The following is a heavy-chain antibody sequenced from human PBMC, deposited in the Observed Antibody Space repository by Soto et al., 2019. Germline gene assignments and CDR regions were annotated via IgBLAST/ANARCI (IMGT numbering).Heavy chain of an antibody. Sequence: QVQLQQWGAGLLKPSETLSLTCAVYGGSFSGYYWSWFRQPPGKGLEWNGESNHSGSTTYNPSLKSRVTISVVTSKNQCSLKLSSVTAADTAVYYCASGDEQWPDYWGQGTLVTVSS. CDR1: GGSFSGYY. D-gene: IGHD6-19*01. J-gene: IGHJ4*02. CDR3: ASGDEQWPDY. V-gene: IGHV4-34*01. CDR2: SNHSGST.